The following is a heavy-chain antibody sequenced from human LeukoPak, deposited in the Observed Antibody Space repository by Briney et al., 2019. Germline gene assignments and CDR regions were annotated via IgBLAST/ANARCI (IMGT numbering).Heavy chain of an antibody. V-gene: IGHV1-2*02. D-gene: IGHD5-12*01. CDR1: GYTFTGYY. CDR2: INPNSGGT. Sequence: ASVKVSCKASGYTFTGYYMHWVRQAPGQGPEWVGRINPNSGGTNYAQKFQGRVTMTRDTSISTAYMELSRLRSDDTAVYYCARRMNSGYDWHYWGQGTLVTVSS. J-gene: IGHJ4*02. CDR3: ARRMNSGYDWHY.